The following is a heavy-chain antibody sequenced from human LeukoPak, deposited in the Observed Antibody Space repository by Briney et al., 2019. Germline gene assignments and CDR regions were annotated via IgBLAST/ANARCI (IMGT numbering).Heavy chain of an antibody. CDR1: GFTFSSYA. J-gene: IGHJ4*02. V-gene: IGHV3-23*01. CDR2: ISGSGGST. CDR3: AKGRRGYCSSTSCLRAFYYFDY. D-gene: IGHD2-2*01. Sequence: GGSLRLSCAASGFTFSSYAMSWVRQAPGKGLEWVSAISGSGGSTYYADSVKGRFTISRDNSKNTLYLQMNSLRAEDTAVYYCAKGRRGYCSSTSCLRAFYYFDYWGQGTLVTVSS.